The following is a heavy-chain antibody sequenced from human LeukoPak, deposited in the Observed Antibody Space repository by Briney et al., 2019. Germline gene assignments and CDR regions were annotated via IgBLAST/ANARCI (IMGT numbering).Heavy chain of an antibody. V-gene: IGHV1-18*01. CDR1: GYTFTNYG. Sequence: ASVKVSCKASGYTFTNYGISWVRQAPGQGLEWMGWISPYNGNTKYAQKLQGRVTMTTDTSTSTAYMELRSLRSDDTAVYYCARDKVGDTGSNFFDYWGQGTLVTVSS. J-gene: IGHJ4*02. D-gene: IGHD1-26*01. CDR3: ARDKVGDTGSNFFDY. CDR2: ISPYNGNT.